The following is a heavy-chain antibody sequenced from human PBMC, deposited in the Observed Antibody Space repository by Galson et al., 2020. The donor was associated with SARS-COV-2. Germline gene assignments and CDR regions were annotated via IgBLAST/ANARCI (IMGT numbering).Heavy chain of an antibody. CDR2: IKYSGDT. CDR3: ARGAPGI. D-gene: IGHD1-20*01. Sequence: SETLSLTCAVYGGSFSDYWWTWIRQFPGKGLEWIGQIKYSGDTNYNPSLKGRIIMSIDTSKKQFSLKLSSVTAADTAVYFCARGAPGIWGQGTLVTVSS. CDR1: GGSFSDYW. J-gene: IGHJ4*02. V-gene: IGHV4-34*10.